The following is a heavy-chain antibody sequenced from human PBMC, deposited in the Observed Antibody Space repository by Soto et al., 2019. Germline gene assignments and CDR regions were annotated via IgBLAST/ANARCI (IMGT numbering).Heavy chain of an antibody. V-gene: IGHV3-23*01. J-gene: IGHJ4*02. CDR1: GFTFSSYA. CDR3: AKPPSRYCTNGVCYEYDY. Sequence: EVQLLESGGGLVQPGGSLRLSCAASGFTFSSYAMSWVRQAPGKGLEWVSAISGSGGSTYYADSLKGRFAISRDNSKNTLYLQMNSLRAEEPAVYYCAKPPSRYCTNGVCYEYDYWGQGPLVTVSS. D-gene: IGHD2-8*01. CDR2: ISGSGGST.